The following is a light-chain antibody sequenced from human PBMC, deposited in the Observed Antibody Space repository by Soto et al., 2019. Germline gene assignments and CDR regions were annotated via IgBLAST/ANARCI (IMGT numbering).Light chain of an antibody. CDR1: SSDVGGYHY. CDR2: EVN. V-gene: IGLV2-8*01. CDR3: SSYVGTKSYV. J-gene: IGLJ1*01. Sequence: QSALTQPPSASGSPGQSVTISCTGTSSDVGGYHYVSWYQQYPGKAPQLVIYEVNKRPSGVPDRFSGSKSGNTASLTVSGLQAEDEADYYCSSYVGTKSYVFGTGTKVTVL.